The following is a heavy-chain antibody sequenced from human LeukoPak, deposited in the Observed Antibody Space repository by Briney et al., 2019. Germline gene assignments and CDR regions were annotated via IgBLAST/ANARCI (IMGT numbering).Heavy chain of an antibody. V-gene: IGHV4-59*08. J-gene: IGHJ6*02. Sequence: SETLSLTCTVSGGSISSYYWSWIRQPPGKGLEWIGYIYYSGSTSYNPSLKSRVTISVDTSKNQFSLKLSSVTAADTAVYYCATVLNYYYGSGSYYPEGGYYYYGMDVWGQGTTVTVSS. CDR2: IYYSGST. CDR3: ATVLNYYYGSGSYYPEGGYYYYGMDV. D-gene: IGHD3-10*01. CDR1: GGSISSYY.